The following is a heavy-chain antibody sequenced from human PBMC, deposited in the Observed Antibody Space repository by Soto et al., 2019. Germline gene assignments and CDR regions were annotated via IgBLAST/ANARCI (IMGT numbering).Heavy chain of an antibody. CDR1: GYTFTSYD. V-gene: IGHV1-8*01. D-gene: IGHD1-26*01. J-gene: IGHJ6*02. CDR2: MNPNSGNT. CDR3: AREWVGYYNYYYGRDV. Sequence: GASVKVSCKASGYTFTSYDINWVRQATGQGLEWMGWMNPNSGNTGYAQKFQGRVTMTRNTSISTAYMELSSLRSEDTAVYYCAREWVGYYNYYYGRDVWGQGTTVTVSS.